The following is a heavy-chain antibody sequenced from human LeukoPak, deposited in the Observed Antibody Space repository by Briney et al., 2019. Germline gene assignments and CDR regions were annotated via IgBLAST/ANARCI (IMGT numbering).Heavy chain of an antibody. CDR2: INPSGGST. Sequence: ASVKVSCKASEYTFTSYYMHWVRQAPGQGLEWMGIINPSGGSTSYAQKFQGRVTMTRDTSTSTVYMELSSLRSEDTAVYYCARNPPVDTAIYYFDYWGQGTLVTVSS. V-gene: IGHV1-46*01. J-gene: IGHJ4*02. CDR3: ARNPPVDTAIYYFDY. D-gene: IGHD5-18*01. CDR1: EYTFTSYY.